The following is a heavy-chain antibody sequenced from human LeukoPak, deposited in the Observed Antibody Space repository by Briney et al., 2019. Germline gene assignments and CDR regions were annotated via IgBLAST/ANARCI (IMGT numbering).Heavy chain of an antibody. CDR1: GYTFTSYA. D-gene: IGHD3-10*01. J-gene: IGHJ4*02. CDR2: INAGNGNT. V-gene: IGHV1-3*01. CDR3: ARGSMVRGVIIPYDY. Sequence: ASVKVSCKASGYTFTSYAMHWVRQAPGQRLEWMGWINAGNGNTKYSQKFQGRVTITRDTSASTAYMELNSLRSEDTAVYYCARGSMVRGVIIPYDYWGQGTLVTVSS.